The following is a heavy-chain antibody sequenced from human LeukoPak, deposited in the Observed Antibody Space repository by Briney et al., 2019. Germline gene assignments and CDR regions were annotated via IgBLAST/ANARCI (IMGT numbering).Heavy chain of an antibody. CDR1: GFTFSSLG. Sequence: GGSLRLSCVASGFTFSSLGMHWVRQAPGKGLEWVAVISSDGSKKNYADSVKGRLTLSRDNSKNTVYLQVDSLRTEDTAVYYCAKGRQYSFDYLIDYWGQGTLVTVSS. J-gene: IGHJ4*02. V-gene: IGHV3-30*18. CDR3: AKGRQYSFDYLIDY. CDR2: ISSDGSKK. D-gene: IGHD3-9*01.